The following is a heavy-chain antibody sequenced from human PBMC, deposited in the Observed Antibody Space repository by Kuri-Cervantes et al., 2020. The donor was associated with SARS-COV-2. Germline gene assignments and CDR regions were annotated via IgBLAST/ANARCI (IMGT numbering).Heavy chain of an antibody. Sequence: ESLKISCTVSGGSISSYYWSWIRQPPGKGLEWIGYICYSGGTNYNPSLKSRATISVDTSKNQFSLKLSSVTAADTAVYYCARDIGPWQQLDRENWFDPWGQGTLVTVSS. CDR2: ICYSGGT. D-gene: IGHD6-13*01. CDR1: GGSISSYY. J-gene: IGHJ5*02. V-gene: IGHV4-59*12. CDR3: ARDIGPWQQLDRENWFDP.